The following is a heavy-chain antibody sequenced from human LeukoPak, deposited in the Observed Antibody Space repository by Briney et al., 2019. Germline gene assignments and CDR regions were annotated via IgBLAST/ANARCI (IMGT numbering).Heavy chain of an antibody. J-gene: IGHJ4*02. CDR1: GFTFKNYA. Sequence: QPGGSLRLSCAASGFTFKNYAMSWVRQAPGKGLEWVAVIWYDGSNKYYADSVKGRFTISRDNSKNTLYLQMNSLRAEDTAVYYCARAGGDTAMLEFDYWGQGTLVTVSS. V-gene: IGHV3-33*08. D-gene: IGHD5-18*01. CDR2: IWYDGSNK. CDR3: ARAGGDTAMLEFDY.